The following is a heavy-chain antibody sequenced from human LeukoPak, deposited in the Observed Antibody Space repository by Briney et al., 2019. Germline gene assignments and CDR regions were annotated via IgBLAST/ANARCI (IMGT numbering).Heavy chain of an antibody. Sequence: GASVKVSCKASGYTFISYGISWVRQAPGQGLEWMGWISAYNGNTNYAQKLQGRVTMTTDTSTSTAYMELRSLRSDDTAVYYCARDLTTVTTWYYYYGMDVWGQGTTVTVSS. D-gene: IGHD4-17*01. CDR3: ARDLTTVTTWYYYYGMDV. V-gene: IGHV1-18*01. CDR1: GYTFISYG. J-gene: IGHJ6*02. CDR2: ISAYNGNT.